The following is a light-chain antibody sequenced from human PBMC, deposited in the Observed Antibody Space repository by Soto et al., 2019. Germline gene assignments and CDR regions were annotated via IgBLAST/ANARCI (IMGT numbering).Light chain of an antibody. J-gene: IGLJ2*01. V-gene: IGLV1-40*01. CDR1: SSNIGAGYD. CDR3: SAWDDVLSVVG. Sequence: QSVLTQPPSVSGAPGQRVTISCTGSSSNIGAGYDVHWYQQLPGTAPKLLIYGNSNRPSGVPDRFSGSKSGTSASLAISGLRSEDEADYHCSAWDDVLSVVGFGGGTKLTVL. CDR2: GNS.